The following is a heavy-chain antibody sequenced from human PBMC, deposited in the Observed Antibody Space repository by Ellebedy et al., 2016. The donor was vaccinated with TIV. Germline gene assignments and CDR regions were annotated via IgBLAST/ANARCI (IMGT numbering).Heavy chain of an antibody. Sequence: AASVKVSCKASGGSFSSYVISWVRQAPGQGLEWMGGIIPISGTANYAQKFQGRVTISADESTSTAYMELSSVRPEDTAVYYCARDRRGGSYYYGMDVWGQGTTVTVAS. CDR2: IIPISGTA. CDR3: ARDRRGGSYYYGMDV. D-gene: IGHD3-10*01. V-gene: IGHV1-69*13. J-gene: IGHJ6*02. CDR1: GGSFSSYV.